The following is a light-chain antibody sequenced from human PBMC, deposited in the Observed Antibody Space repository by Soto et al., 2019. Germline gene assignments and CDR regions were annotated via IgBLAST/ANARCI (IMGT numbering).Light chain of an antibody. CDR2: GNS. CDR3: QSYDSRLSGPL. Sequence: QSVLTQPPSVSGAPGRRVTISCTGSSSNIGAGYDVHWYQQIPGTAPKLLISGNSNRPSGVPDRFSGSKSGTSASLAITGLQAEDEAEYFCQSYDSRLSGPLFGGGTKLTVL. V-gene: IGLV1-40*01. CDR1: SSNIGAGYD. J-gene: IGLJ3*02.